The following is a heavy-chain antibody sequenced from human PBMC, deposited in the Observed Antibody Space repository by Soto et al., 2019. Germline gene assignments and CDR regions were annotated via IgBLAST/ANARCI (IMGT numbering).Heavy chain of an antibody. D-gene: IGHD2-15*01. CDR3: TREEYCTGGTCYRYFGL. CDR1: GYTFTAYH. J-gene: IGHJ2*01. CDR2: INPDNGNT. V-gene: IGHV1-3*01. Sequence: QAQLVQSGAEVKKPGASVRVSCTTSGYTFTAYHIHWLRQAPGQRLEWLGWINPDNGNTKYSQNSWGRVTITRDTSASTAHMELSSLRPEDTAIYYCTREEYCTGGTCYRYFGLWGRGTLVTVSS.